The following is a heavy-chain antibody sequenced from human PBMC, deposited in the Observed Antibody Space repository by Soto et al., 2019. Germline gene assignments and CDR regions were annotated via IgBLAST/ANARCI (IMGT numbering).Heavy chain of an antibody. Sequence: GASVKVSCKASGYTFTSYAISWVRQAPGQGLEWMGGIIPIFGTANYAQKFQGRVTITADESTSTAYMELSSLRSEDTAVYYCARAGGRITGTHYYYYYGMDVWGQGTTVTVSS. CDR3: ARAGGRITGTHYYYYYGMDV. CDR2: IIPIFGTA. CDR1: GYTFTSYA. V-gene: IGHV1-69*13. D-gene: IGHD1-20*01. J-gene: IGHJ6*02.